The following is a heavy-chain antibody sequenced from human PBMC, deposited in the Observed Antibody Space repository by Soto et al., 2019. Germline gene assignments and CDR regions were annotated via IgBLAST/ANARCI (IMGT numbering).Heavy chain of an antibody. CDR2: ISWDGGST. CDR1: GFTFDDYA. J-gene: IGHJ6*02. D-gene: IGHD2-15*01. V-gene: IGHV3-43D*03. CDR3: AKDMVGYCSGGSCYATNYYYGMDV. Sequence: GGSLRLSCAASGFTFDDYAMHWVRQAPGKGLEWVSLISWDGGSTYYADSVKGRFTISRDNSKNSLYLQMNSLRAEDTALYYCAKDMVGYCSGGSCYATNYYYGMDVWGQGTTVTVSS.